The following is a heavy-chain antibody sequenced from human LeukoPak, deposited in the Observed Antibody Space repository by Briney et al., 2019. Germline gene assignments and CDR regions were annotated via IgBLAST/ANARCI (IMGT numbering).Heavy chain of an antibody. J-gene: IGHJ3*02. CDR3: ASRSGVGTIDAFDI. CDR2: IYPGDSDS. V-gene: IGHV5-51*01. D-gene: IGHD1-26*01. CDR1: GYTLTNYY. Sequence: PGESLKISCKGSGYTLTNYYIAWVRQLPGKGLEWMGLIYPGDSDSRYSPSFHGQVAISADKSITTAYLQWSSLKASDTAMYYCASRSGVGTIDAFDIWGQGTLATVSS.